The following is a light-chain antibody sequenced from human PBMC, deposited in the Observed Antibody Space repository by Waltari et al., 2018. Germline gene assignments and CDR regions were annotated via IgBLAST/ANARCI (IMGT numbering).Light chain of an antibody. CDR1: SSDIGGYNY. V-gene: IGLV2-14*03. CDR3: SSYIDSTTLEL. Sequence: QSALTQPASVSGSPGQSITISCTGTSSDIGGYNYVPCYQQVPGKAPRLIIYDVSYRPSGVSSRFSGSKSGNTASLTISGLQAGDEADYFCSSYIDSTTLELFGGGTSLTVL. CDR2: DVS. J-gene: IGLJ2*01.